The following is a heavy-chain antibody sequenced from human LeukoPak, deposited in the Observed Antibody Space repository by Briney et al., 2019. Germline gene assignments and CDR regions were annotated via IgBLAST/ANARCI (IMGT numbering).Heavy chain of an antibody. CDR1: GGSVSSGSYY. CDR2: IYYSGST. J-gene: IGHJ6*02. Sequence: SETLSLTCTVSGGSVSSGSYYWSWIRQPPGKGLEWIGYIYYSGSTNYNPSLESRVTMSVDTSKNQFSLKLSSVTAADTAVYYCASDSVLYYDILTGYPIYGMDVWGQGTTVTVSS. V-gene: IGHV4-61*01. D-gene: IGHD3-9*01. CDR3: ASDSVLYYDILTGYPIYGMDV.